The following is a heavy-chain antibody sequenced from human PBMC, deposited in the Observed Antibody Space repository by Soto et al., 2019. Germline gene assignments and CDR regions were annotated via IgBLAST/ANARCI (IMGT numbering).Heavy chain of an antibody. V-gene: IGHV4-59*01. J-gene: IGHJ6*02. CDR2: IYYSGST. CDR1: GGSISSYY. CDR3: ARGKGSYDFWSGYYPWYYGMDV. D-gene: IGHD3-3*01. Sequence: SETLSLTCTVSGGSISSYYWSWIRRPPGKGLEWIGYIYYSGSTNYNPSLKSRVTISVDTSKNQFSLKLSSVTAADTAVYYCARGKGSYDFWSGYYPWYYGMDVWGQGTTVT.